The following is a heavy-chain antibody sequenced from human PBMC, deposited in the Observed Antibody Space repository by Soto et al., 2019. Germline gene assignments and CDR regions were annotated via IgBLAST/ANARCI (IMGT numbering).Heavy chain of an antibody. CDR2: IYPGDSDT. CDR3: ARLQLGYCSSTSCWADYYYYYGMDV. J-gene: IGHJ6*02. D-gene: IGHD2-2*01. V-gene: IGHV5-51*01. Sequence: GESLKISCKGSGYSFTSYWNGRVRQMPGKGLEWMGIIYPGDSDTRYSPSFQGQVTISADKSISTAYLQWSSLKASDTAMYYCARLQLGYCSSTSCWADYYYYYGMDVWGQGTTVTVSS. CDR1: GYSFTSYW.